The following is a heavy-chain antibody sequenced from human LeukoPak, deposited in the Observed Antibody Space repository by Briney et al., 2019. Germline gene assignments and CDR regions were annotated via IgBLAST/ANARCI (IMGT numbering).Heavy chain of an antibody. J-gene: IGHJ4*02. D-gene: IGHD3-16*01. CDR3: AREIVWGYKSYFEY. Sequence: GGCLRLSCSASGFTLGSSWGAWVRQAPGKGRRWDANIRQEGYELNYVGSVRGRFTISRDNAKDSVYLEMNSLRADDTAIYYCAREIVWGYKSYFEYWGQGTLVTVSS. CDR1: GFTLGSSW. CDR2: IRQEGYEL. V-gene: IGHV3-7*01.